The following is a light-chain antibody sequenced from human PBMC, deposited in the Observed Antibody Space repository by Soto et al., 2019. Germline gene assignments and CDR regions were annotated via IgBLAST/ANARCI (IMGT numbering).Light chain of an antibody. Sequence: QSALTQPASVSGSPGQSITISCTGTSSDVGGYDFVSWYQQRPGKAPKLMIFEVSNRPSGVSNRFSGSKSVNTASLTISGLQAEDEADYYCSSYTSTSPVVVFGGGTKSPS. CDR3: SSYTSTSPVVV. J-gene: IGLJ2*01. CDR2: EVS. V-gene: IGLV2-14*01. CDR1: SSDVGGYDF.